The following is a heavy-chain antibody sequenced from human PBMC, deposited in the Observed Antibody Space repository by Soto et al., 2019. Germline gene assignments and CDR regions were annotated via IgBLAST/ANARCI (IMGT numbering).Heavy chain of an antibody. J-gene: IGHJ4*02. V-gene: IGHV3-48*01. CDR3: ARVPNGDDY. Sequence: GSLRLSCAASGFTFSSYSMNWVRQAPGKGLEWVSYISSSSSTIYYADSVKGRFTISRDNAKNSLYLQMNSLRAEDTAVYYCARVPNGDDYWGQGTLVTVSS. CDR1: GFTFSSYS. D-gene: IGHD4-17*01. CDR2: ISSSSSTI.